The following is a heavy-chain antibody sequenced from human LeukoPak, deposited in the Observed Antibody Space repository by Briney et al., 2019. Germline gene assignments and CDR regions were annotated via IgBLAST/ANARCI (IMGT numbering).Heavy chain of an antibody. V-gene: IGHV1-69*13. CDR2: IIPIFGTA. D-gene: IGHD3-16*02. CDR3: AREEYYDYVWGSYRYTNWFDP. J-gene: IGHJ5*02. CDR1: GGTFSSYA. Sequence: VASVKASCKASGGTFSSYAISWVRQAPGQGLEWMGGIIPIFGTANYAQKFQGRVTITADESTSTAYMELSSLRSEDTAVYYCAREEYYDYVWGSYRYTNWFDPWGQGTLVIVSS.